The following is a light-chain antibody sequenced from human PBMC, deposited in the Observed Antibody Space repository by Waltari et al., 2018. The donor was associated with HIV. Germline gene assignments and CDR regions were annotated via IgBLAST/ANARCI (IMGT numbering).Light chain of an antibody. CDR1: QNIHNY. CDR3: QQSYSTPQT. J-gene: IGKJ1*01. V-gene: IGKV1-39*01. Sequence: IQMTQSPSSLSASVGDRVTITCRASQNIHNYVNWYQQKPGRAPTLLIYTSSYLQRGVPSRFSGSGSGTDFTLAISSLQPEDFATYYCQQSYSTPQTFGQGTNVEVK. CDR2: TSS.